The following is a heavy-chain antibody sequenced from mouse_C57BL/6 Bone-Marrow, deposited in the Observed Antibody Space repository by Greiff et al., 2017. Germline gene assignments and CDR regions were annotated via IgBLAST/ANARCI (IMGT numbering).Heavy chain of an antibody. CDR2: IDPETGGT. J-gene: IGHJ3*01. Sequence: VQLQQSGAELVRPGASVTLSCKASGYTFTDYEMHWVKQTPVHGLEWIGAIDPETGGTAYNQKFKGKAILTADKSSSTAYMELRSLTSADSAVYYCTSLYYYGSSYGFFAYWGQGTLVTVSA. CDR3: TSLYYYGSSYGFFAY. CDR1: GYTFTDYE. D-gene: IGHD1-1*01. V-gene: IGHV1-15*01.